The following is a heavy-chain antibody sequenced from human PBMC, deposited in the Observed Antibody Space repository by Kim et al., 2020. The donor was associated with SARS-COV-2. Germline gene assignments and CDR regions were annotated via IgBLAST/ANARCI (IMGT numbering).Heavy chain of an antibody. CDR3: ARGVYGALGAAEY. V-gene: IGHV3-33*01. Sequence: GGSLRLSCTASGFPFSRYVMHWVRQAPGKGLEWVAVIWSDGSKEYYRDSVKGRFTISRDNSKNTLYLQVHSLRVDDTAIYYCARGVYGALGAAEYWGRGTLVTVSS. CDR1: GFPFSRYV. D-gene: IGHD4-17*01. J-gene: IGHJ4*02. CDR2: IWSDGSKE.